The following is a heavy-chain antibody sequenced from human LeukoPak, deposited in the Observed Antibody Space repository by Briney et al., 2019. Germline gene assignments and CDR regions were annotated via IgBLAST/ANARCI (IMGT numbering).Heavy chain of an antibody. V-gene: IGHV3-23*01. CDR1: GFTFSSYG. Sequence: GGSLRLSCAVSGFTFSSYGMSWVRQAPGKGLEWVSAISGSGGSTYYADSVKGRFTISRDNSKNTLYLQMNSLRAEDTAVYYCARGRTMVRGGIDYWGQGTPVTVSS. D-gene: IGHD3-10*01. CDR2: ISGSGGST. J-gene: IGHJ4*02. CDR3: ARGRTMVRGGIDY.